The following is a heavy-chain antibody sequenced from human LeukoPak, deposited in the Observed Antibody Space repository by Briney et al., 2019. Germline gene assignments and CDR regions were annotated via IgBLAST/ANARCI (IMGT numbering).Heavy chain of an antibody. CDR1: GGSISSSSYY. J-gene: IGHJ4*02. Sequence: SETLSLTCTVSGGSISSSSYYWGWIRQPPGKGLEWIGSIYYSGSTYYNPSLKSRVTISVDTSKNQFSLKLSSVTAADTAVYYCARGGGDCSGGSCYHEVYQFDYWGQGTLVTVSS. V-gene: IGHV4-39*07. CDR3: ARGGGDCSGGSCYHEVYQFDY. D-gene: IGHD2-15*01. CDR2: IYYSGST.